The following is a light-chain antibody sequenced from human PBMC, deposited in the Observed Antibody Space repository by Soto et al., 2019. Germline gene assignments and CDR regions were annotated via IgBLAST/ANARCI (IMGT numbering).Light chain of an antibody. CDR2: EVS. CDR3: SSYAGSNNPV. CDR1: SSDVGGYNF. J-gene: IGLJ3*02. Sequence: QSALTQPPSASGSPGQSVTISCTGTSSDVGGYNFVSWYQQHPGKAPKLVIYEVSKRPSGVPDRFSGSKSGNTASLTVSGLQAEDEADYYCSSYAGSNNPVFGGGTKLTVL. V-gene: IGLV2-8*01.